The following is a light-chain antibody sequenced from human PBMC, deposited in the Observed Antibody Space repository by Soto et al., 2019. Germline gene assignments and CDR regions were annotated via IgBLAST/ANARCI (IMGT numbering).Light chain of an antibody. J-gene: IGKJ4*01. Sequence: DILMTQSPLSLPVTPGEAASISCMSSQSLLHKNGNNYFNWYLQKPGQSPQLLIYMGFKRASGVPDRFSGSGSGTDFTLSISRLEPEDFAVYYCQQYGVSPTFGGGTKVDI. CDR3: QQYGVSPT. CDR2: MGF. CDR1: QSLLHKNGNNY. V-gene: IGKV2-28*01.